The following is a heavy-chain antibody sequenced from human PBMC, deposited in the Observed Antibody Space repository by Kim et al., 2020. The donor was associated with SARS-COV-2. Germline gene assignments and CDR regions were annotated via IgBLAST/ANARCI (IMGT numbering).Heavy chain of an antibody. CDR2: IYRGDST. V-gene: IGHV3-53*01. J-gene: IGHJ5*02. CDR3: ARTADTSGYRNWFDP. D-gene: IGHD3-22*01. CDR1: GFSVSSSY. Sequence: GGSLRLSCAMSGFSVSSSYMSWVRQAPGKGLEWVSVIYRGDSTYYAGSVKGRFTIPRNNSQNTLYLQMNSLRVEDTAVYYCARTADTSGYRNWFDPWGQG.